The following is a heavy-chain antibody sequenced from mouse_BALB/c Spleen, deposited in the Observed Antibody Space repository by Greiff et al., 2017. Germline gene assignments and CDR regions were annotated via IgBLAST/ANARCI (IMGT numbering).Heavy chain of an antibody. V-gene: IGHV2-9*02. CDR3: ARDGGLRRVYWYFDV. CDR2: IWAGGST. Sequence: VQLVESGPGLVAPSQSLSITCTVSGFSLTSYGVHWVRQPPGKGLEWLGVIWAGGSTNYNSALMSRLSISKDNSKSQVFLKMNSLQTDDTAMYYCARDGGLRRVYWYFDVWGAGTTVTVSS. J-gene: IGHJ1*01. D-gene: IGHD2-4*01. CDR1: GFSLTSYG.